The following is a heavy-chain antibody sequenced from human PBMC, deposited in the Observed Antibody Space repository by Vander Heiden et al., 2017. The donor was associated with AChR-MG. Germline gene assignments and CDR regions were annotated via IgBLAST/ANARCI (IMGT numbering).Heavy chain of an antibody. J-gene: IGHJ4*02. CDR1: GFTFRSYA. Sequence: EVQLLESGGGLVQPGGSLRLSCAASGFTFRSYAMSWVRQAPGKGLEWVSAISGSGGSTYYADSVKGRFTISRDNSKNTLYLQMNSLRAEDTAVYYCAKDRRGYEYFDYWGQGTLVTVSS. D-gene: IGHD5-12*01. V-gene: IGHV3-23*01. CDR2: ISGSGGST. CDR3: AKDRRGYEYFDY.